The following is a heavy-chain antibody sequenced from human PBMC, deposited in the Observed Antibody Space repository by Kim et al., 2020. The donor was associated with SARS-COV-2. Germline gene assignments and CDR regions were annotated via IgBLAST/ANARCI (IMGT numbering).Heavy chain of an antibody. CDR1: GFTFDDYA. V-gene: IGHV3-9*01. CDR3: AKDMEPTVTMSGGMDV. D-gene: IGHD4-17*01. Sequence: GGSLRLSCAASGFTFDDYAMHWVRQAPGKGLEWVSGISWNSGSIGYADSVKGRFTISRDNAKNSLYLQMNSLRAEDTALYYCAKDMEPTVTMSGGMDVWGQGTTVTVSS. J-gene: IGHJ6*02. CDR2: ISWNSGSI.